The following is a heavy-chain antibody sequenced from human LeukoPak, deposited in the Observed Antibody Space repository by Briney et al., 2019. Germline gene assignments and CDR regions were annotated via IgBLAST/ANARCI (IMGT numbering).Heavy chain of an antibody. Sequence: PSETLSLTCTVSGGSISSYFWSWIRQPAGKGLEWIGRIYTSGSTNYNPSLKSRVTMSVDTSKNQFSLKLSSVTAADTAVYYCARDSRRDVVVVPAASIFYYMDVWGKGTTVTVSS. CDR1: GGSISSYF. J-gene: IGHJ6*03. D-gene: IGHD2-2*01. V-gene: IGHV4-4*07. CDR2: IYTSGST. CDR3: ARDSRRDVVVVPAASIFYYMDV.